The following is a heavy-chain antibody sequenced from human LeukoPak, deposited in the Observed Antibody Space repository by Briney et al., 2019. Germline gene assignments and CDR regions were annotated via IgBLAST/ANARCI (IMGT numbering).Heavy chain of an antibody. J-gene: IGHJ5*02. Sequence: GGSLRLSCAASGFTFSSYEMNWVRQAPGKGLEWVSYISSSGDTIFYADSVRGRFTISRDNAKNSLYLQMNSLRAEDTAVYYCSGWFDPWGQGTLVTVSS. CDR1: GFTFSSYE. CDR3: SGWFDP. CDR2: ISSSGDTI. V-gene: IGHV3-48*03. D-gene: IGHD2-8*02.